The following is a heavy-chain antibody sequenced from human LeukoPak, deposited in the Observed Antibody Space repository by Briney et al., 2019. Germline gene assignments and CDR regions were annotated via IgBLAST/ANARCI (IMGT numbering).Heavy chain of an antibody. CDR1: GGSVSDYY. CDR2: IYCTGST. D-gene: IGHD7-27*01. Sequence: PSETLSLTCTISGGSVSDYYWSWLRQSPGKGLEWIGYIYCTGSTTYNPSLKSRVTIPADTSKNQFSLTLSSVTAADTAVYYCASRKLGNDYWGQGTLVTVSS. J-gene: IGHJ4*02. V-gene: IGHV4-59*02. CDR3: ASRKLGNDY.